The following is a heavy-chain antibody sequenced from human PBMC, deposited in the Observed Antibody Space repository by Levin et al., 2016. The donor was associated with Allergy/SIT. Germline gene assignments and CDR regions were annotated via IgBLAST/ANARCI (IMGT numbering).Heavy chain of an antibody. J-gene: IGHJ4*02. CDR2: ISYDGSNK. CDR3: AKGGSAAGTRSYY. Sequence: WIRQPPGKGLEWVAVISYDGSNKYYADSVKGRFTISRDNSKNTLYLQMNSLRAEDTAVYYCAKGGSAAGTRSYYWGQGTLVTVSS. V-gene: IGHV3-30*18. D-gene: IGHD6-13*01.